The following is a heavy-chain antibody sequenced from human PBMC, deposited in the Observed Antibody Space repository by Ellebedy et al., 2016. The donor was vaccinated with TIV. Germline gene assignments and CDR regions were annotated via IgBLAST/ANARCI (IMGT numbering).Heavy chain of an antibody. J-gene: IGHJ4*02. CDR3: ARRGLGDILTGYYKGFDY. D-gene: IGHD3-9*01. V-gene: IGHV1-18*01. CDR1: GGTFSSYA. Sequence: ASVKVSCKASGGTFSSYAISWVRQAPGQGLEWMGWISAYNGNTNYAQKLQGRVTMTTDTSTSTAYMELRSLRSDDTAVYYCARRGLGDILTGYYKGFDYWGQGTLVTVSS. CDR2: ISAYNGNT.